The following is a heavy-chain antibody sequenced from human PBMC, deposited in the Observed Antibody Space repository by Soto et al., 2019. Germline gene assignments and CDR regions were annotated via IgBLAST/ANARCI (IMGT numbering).Heavy chain of an antibody. V-gene: IGHV3-30*04. CDR2: ISYDGSNK. D-gene: IGHD4-4*01. J-gene: IGHJ6*02. CDR1: GFTFSSYA. CDR3: AKDSDYSNYVYYYYGMDV. Sequence: PGGSLRLSCAAFGFTFSSYAMSWVRQAPGKGLEWVAVISYDGSNKYYADSVKGRFTISRDNSKNTLYLQMNSLRAEDTAVYYCAKDSDYSNYVYYYYGMDVWGQGTTVTVSS.